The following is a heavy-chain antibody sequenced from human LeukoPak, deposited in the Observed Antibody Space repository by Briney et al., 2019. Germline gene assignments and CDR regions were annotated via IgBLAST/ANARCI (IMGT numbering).Heavy chain of an antibody. J-gene: IGHJ6*03. D-gene: IGHD3-16*01. CDR3: ARAGGFAGYMDV. Sequence: PSETLSLTCTVSGGSISSSSYYWGWIRQPPGKGLEWIGSIYYSGSTNYNPSLKSRVTISVDTSKNQFSLKLSSVTAADTAVYYCARAGGFAGYMDVWGKGTTVTISS. CDR1: GGSISSSSYY. CDR2: IYYSGST. V-gene: IGHV4-39*07.